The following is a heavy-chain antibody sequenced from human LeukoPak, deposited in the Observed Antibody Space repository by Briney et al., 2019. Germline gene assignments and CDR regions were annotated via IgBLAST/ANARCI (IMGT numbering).Heavy chain of an antibody. CDR3: AGIPSIQVWKQFDY. Sequence: SETLSLTCTVSGGSISSYYWSWIRQPPGKGLEWIGYIYYSGSTNYNPSLKSRVTISVDTSKNQFSLKLSSVTAADTAVYYCAGIPSIQVWKQFDYWGQGTLVTVSS. V-gene: IGHV4-59*01. CDR2: IYYSGST. CDR1: GGSISSYY. J-gene: IGHJ4*02. D-gene: IGHD5-18*01.